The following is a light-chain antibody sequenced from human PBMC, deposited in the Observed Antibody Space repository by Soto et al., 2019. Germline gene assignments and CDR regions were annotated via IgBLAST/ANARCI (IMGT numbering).Light chain of an antibody. CDR1: QGISSY. CDR2: GAS. Sequence: DIQLTQSPSFLSASVGDRVTITCRASQGISSYLAWYQQPPGKAPKLLIYGASTLQRGVSSRFSGSGCGTEFTPTSSSLQPEDFATYYCQHLSTSPRPFGQGTKLEVK. CDR3: QHLSTSPRP. V-gene: IGKV1-9*01. J-gene: IGKJ2*01.